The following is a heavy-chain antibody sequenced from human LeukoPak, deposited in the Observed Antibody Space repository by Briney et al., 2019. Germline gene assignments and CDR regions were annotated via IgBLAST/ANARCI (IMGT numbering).Heavy chain of an antibody. D-gene: IGHD5-18*01. V-gene: IGHV3-66*01. J-gene: IGHJ4*02. CDR3: ARRATTERGYSYGLDY. CDR2: IYSGGST. Sequence: GGSLRLSCAASGFTVSSNYMSWVRQAPGKGLEWVSVIYSGGSTYYADSVKGRFTISRDNSKNTLYLQMNSLRAEDTAVYYCARRATTERGYSYGLDYWGQGTLVTVSS. CDR1: GFTVSSNY.